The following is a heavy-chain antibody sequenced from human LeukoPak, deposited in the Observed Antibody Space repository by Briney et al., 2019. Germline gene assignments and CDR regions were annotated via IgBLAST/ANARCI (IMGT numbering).Heavy chain of an antibody. J-gene: IGHJ4*02. CDR3: AKHYSYAIWGDY. CDR1: GFTFSTYA. Sequence: GGSLRLSCAASGFTFSTYAMSWVRQAPGKGLEWVSAISGSGSTTYYTDSVKGRFTISRDNSKNTLYLQMNSLRAEDTAVYYCAKHYSYAIWGDYWGQGTLVTVSS. D-gene: IGHD5-18*01. CDR2: ISGSGSTT. V-gene: IGHV3-23*01.